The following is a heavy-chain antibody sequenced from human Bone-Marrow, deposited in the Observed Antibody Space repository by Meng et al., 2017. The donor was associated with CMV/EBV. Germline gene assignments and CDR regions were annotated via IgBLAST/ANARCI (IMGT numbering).Heavy chain of an antibody. Sequence: GGSLRLSCAASGFTFSSYWMSWVRQAPGKGLEWVSSISSSGDNISYAGSVKGRFTISRDNAKTSLYLQMNSLRAEDTALYYCACTIAVAGFDPWGQGTLVTVSS. D-gene: IGHD6-19*01. J-gene: IGHJ5*02. V-gene: IGHV3-21*01. CDR1: GFTFSSYW. CDR3: ACTIAVAGFDP. CDR2: ISSSGDNI.